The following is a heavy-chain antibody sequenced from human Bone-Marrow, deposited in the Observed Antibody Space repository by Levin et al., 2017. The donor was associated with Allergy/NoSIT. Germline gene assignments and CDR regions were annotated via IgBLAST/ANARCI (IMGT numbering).Heavy chain of an antibody. Sequence: PGGSLRLSCAASGFTFSNYKLHWVRQAPGTGLEWVAMISEDGGQEDYAESVKGRLSISRDNSKNTLYVQMNSLRVEDTAVYYCARQHDYYDTSGYLTNGILDSWGQGTLVTVSS. V-gene: IGHV3-30*04. CDR3: ARQHDYYDTSGYLTNGILDS. CDR1: GFTFSNYK. D-gene: IGHD3-22*01. J-gene: IGHJ4*02. CDR2: ISEDGGQE.